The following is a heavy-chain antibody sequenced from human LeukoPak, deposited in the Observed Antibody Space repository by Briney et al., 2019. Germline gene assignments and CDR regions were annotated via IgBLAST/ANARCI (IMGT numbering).Heavy chain of an antibody. J-gene: IGHJ4*02. Sequence: GGSLRLSCAASGFTVSGTYMSWVRQAPGKGLEWVSAISGSGGSTYYADSVKGRFTISRDNSKNTLYLQMNSLRAEDTAVYYCAKRSRVRAAADLFDYWGQGTLVTVSS. CDR1: GFTVSGTY. CDR2: ISGSGGST. V-gene: IGHV3-23*01. D-gene: IGHD6-13*01. CDR3: AKRSRVRAAADLFDY.